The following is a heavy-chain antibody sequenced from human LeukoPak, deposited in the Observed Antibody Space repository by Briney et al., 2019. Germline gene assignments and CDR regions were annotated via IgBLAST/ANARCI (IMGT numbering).Heavy chain of an antibody. CDR3: ARVRPYGGSGSYAFDY. CDR1: GGSISSYY. CDR2: IYYSGST. Sequence: SETLSLTCTVSGGSISSYYWSWIRQPPGKGLEWIGYIYYSGSTSYSGNTNYNPSLKSRVTILVDTSKNHLSLKLSSVTAADTAVYYCARVRPYGGSGSYAFDYWGQGTLVTVSS. J-gene: IGHJ4*02. V-gene: IGHV4-59*08. D-gene: IGHD3-10*01.